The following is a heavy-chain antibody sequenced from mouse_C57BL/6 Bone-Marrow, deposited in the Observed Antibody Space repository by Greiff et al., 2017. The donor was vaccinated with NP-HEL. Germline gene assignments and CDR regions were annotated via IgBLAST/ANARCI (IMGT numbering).Heavy chain of an antibody. CDR3: ARDTPYYYAMDY. CDR2: ISDGGSYT. J-gene: IGHJ4*01. V-gene: IGHV5-4*01. CDR1: GFTFSSYA. Sequence: EVKLVESGGGLVKPGGSLKLSCAASGFTFSSYAMSWVRQTPEKRLEWVATISDGGSYTYYPDNVKGRFTISRDNAKNNLYLQMSHLKSEDTAMYYCARDTPYYYAMDYWGQGTSVTVSS.